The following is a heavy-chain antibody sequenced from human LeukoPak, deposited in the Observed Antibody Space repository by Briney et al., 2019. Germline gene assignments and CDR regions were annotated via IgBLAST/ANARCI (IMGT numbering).Heavy chain of an antibody. V-gene: IGHV4-39*07. CDR3: ASRYVDDYGDYWGPGYFDY. CDR1: GGSISSSSYY. CDR2: IYYSGST. D-gene: IGHD4-17*01. J-gene: IGHJ4*02. Sequence: PSETLSLTCTVSGGSISSSSYYWGWIRQPPGKGLEWIGSIYYSGSTYYNPSLKSRVTISVDTSKSQFSLKLSSVTAADTAVYYCASRYVDDYGDYWGPGYFDYWGQGTLVTVSS.